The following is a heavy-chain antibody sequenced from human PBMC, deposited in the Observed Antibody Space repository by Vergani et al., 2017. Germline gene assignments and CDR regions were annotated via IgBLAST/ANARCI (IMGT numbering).Heavy chain of an antibody. J-gene: IGHJ4*02. CDR3: ARDLGAVAGTGY. CDR2: ISSSSSYI. V-gene: IGHV3-21*01. Sequence: EVQLVESGGGLVKPGGSLRLSCAASGFTFSSYSMNWVRQAPGKGLEWVSSISSSSSYIYYADSVKGRFIISRDNAKKSLYLQMNSLRAEDTAVYYCARDLGAVAGTGYWGQGTLVTVSS. CDR1: GFTFSSYS. D-gene: IGHD6-19*01.